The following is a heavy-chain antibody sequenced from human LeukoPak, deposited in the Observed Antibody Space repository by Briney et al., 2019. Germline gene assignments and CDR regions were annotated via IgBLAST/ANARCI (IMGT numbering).Heavy chain of an antibody. J-gene: IGHJ3*02. CDR1: GGTFSSYA. CDR3: ARLKGVNAFDI. Sequence: ASVKVSCKASGGTFSSYAISWVRQAPGQGLEWMGRIIPILGIANYAQKFQGRVTITADKSTSTAYLELSSLRSEDTAVYYCARLKGVNAFDIWGQGTMVTVSS. CDR2: IIPILGIA. V-gene: IGHV1-69*04.